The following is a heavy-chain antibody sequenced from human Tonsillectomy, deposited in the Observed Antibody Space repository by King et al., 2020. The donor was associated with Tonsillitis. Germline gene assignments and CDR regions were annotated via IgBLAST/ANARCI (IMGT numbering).Heavy chain of an antibody. CDR2: ISWNSGSI. V-gene: IGHV3-9*01. CDR3: AKDNLGMAPLGTVAFDI. D-gene: IGHD1-14*01. Sequence: EEQLVQSGGGLVQPGRSLRLSCAASGFSFDDYAMHWVRQAPGKGLEWVSGISWNSGSIDYADSVKGRFTISSDNAKNSLYLQMNSLRDEDTALYYCAKDNLGMAPLGTVAFDIWGQGTMVTVSS. CDR1: GFSFDDYA. J-gene: IGHJ3*02.